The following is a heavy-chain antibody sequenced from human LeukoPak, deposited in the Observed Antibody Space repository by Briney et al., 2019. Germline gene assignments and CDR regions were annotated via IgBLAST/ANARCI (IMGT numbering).Heavy chain of an antibody. Sequence: GGSLRLSCAASGFSFTSHAMHWVRHAPGKGLEFVAVISNDATRKYYADFVKGRFTISRDNSKNTLDLQMNSLRYEDTALYFCARDQGVGGTLGLYDYWGQGDLVIVSS. CDR1: GFSFTSHA. J-gene: IGHJ4*02. D-gene: IGHD1-26*01. CDR3: ARDQGVGGTLGLYDY. V-gene: IGHV3-30*14. CDR2: ISNDATRK.